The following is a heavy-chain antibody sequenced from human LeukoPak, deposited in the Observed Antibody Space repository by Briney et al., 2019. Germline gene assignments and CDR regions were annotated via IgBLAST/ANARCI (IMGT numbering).Heavy chain of an antibody. CDR2: ITGSGDFA. Sequence: GGSLRLSCAASGFPFSTYGISWVRQAPGKGLEWVSAITGSGDFAKYADSVRGRFTISRDNSKNTVYLQMNSLTVEDTALYYCAKGNSSGWDYYFDSWGRGTLVLVSS. V-gene: IGHV3-23*01. J-gene: IGHJ4*02. CDR1: GFPFSTYG. CDR3: AKGNSSGWDYYFDS. D-gene: IGHD6-19*01.